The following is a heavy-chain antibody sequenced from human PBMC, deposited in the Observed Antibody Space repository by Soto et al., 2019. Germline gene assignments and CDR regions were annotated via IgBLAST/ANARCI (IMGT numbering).Heavy chain of an antibody. V-gene: IGHV4-34*01. CDR1: GGSLRGYY. CDR3: ARTNWFDP. CDR2: INHSGST. J-gene: IGHJ5*02. Sequence: SETLSLTCAVYGGSLRGYYWSWIRQPPGKGLEWIGEINHSGSTNCDPSLKSRVIISVDTSKNQFSLKLSSVTAADTAVYYCARTNWFDPWGQGTLVTVSS.